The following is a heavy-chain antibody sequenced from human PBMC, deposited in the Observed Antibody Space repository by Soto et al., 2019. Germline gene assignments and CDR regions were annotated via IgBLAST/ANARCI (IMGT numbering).Heavy chain of an antibody. CDR3: AGGKYYDSSGNYPSRAWYDYYYYGMDV. CDR1: GFTFSSYA. D-gene: IGHD3-22*01. J-gene: IGHJ6*02. V-gene: IGHV3-30-3*01. CDR2: ISYDGGNK. Sequence: GGSLRLSCAASGFTFSSYAMHWVRQAPGKGLEWVAVISYDGGNKYYADSVKGRFTISRDNSKNTLYLQMNSLRAEDKAVYYCAGGKYYDSSGNYPSRAWYDYYYYGMDVWGQGTTVTVSS.